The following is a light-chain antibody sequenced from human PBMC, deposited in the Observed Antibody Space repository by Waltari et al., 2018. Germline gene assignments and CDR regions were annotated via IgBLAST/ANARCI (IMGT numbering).Light chain of an antibody. V-gene: IGKV1-5*01. CDR3: QQYSRYTWT. CDR1: QNITKW. Sequence: DIQMTQSPSTLSASVGDRVTITCRASQNITKWLAWYQQKPGRAPKVLIDEASILKSGVPSRFSGSGSGTDFTLTISGLQPDDFATYYCQQYSRYTWTFGPGTKVDIK. CDR2: EAS. J-gene: IGKJ1*01.